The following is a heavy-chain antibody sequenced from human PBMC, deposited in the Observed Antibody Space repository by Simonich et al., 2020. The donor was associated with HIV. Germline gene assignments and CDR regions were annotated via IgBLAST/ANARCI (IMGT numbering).Heavy chain of an antibody. CDR1: GGSFSGYY. D-gene: IGHD5-12*01. Sequence: QVQLQQWGAGLLKPSETLSLTCAVYGGSFSGYYWSWIRQPPGKGLEWIGENNHSGSTNSHPSLKSRVTISVDTSKNQFSLKLSSVTAADTAVYYCAREGYSGYDRGWFDPWGQGNLVTVSS. CDR3: AREGYSGYDRGWFDP. V-gene: IGHV4-34*01. J-gene: IGHJ5*02. CDR2: NNHSGST.